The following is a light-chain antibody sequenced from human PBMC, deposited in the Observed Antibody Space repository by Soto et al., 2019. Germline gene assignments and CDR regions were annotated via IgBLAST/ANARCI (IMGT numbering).Light chain of an antibody. CDR3: QQYVSSPWA. CDR2: GAS. V-gene: IGKV3-20*01. Sequence: EIVLAQSPGTLSLSPGESATLCCRASQSVSSSFLAWYQQKAGQAPRLLIYGASSRATGIPDRFSGSGSGTDFTLTISRLEPEDCAVYYCQQYVSSPWAFGQGTKVEI. J-gene: IGKJ1*01. CDR1: QSVSSSF.